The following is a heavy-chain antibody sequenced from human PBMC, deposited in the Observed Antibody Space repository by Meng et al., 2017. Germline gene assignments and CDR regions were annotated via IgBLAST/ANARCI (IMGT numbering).Heavy chain of an antibody. CDR2: INHSGST. D-gene: IGHD3-10*01. Sequence: QVPLQQWGAGLLKPSETLSLTCAVYGGSFSGYYWSWIRQPPEKGLEWIGEINHSGSTNYNPSLKSRVTISVDTSKNQFSLKLSSVTAADTAVYYCARVPGGIGAADYWGQGTLVTVSS. CDR3: ARVPGGIGAADY. V-gene: IGHV4-34*01. CDR1: GGSFSGYY. J-gene: IGHJ4*02.